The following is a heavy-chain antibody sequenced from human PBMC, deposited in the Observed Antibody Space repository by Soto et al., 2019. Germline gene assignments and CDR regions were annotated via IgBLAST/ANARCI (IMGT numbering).Heavy chain of an antibody. Sequence: GGSLRLSCAASGFTFINYAMSWVRQAPGKGPEWVSAISGSGVSTYYADSVKGRFTISRDNSRTTLYLQMNSLRAEDTAVYYCAKVDLNYDYIWGTAFDYWGQGILVTVSS. CDR2: ISGSGVST. CDR1: GFTFINYA. CDR3: AKVDLNYDYIWGTAFDY. D-gene: IGHD3-16*01. V-gene: IGHV3-23*01. J-gene: IGHJ4*02.